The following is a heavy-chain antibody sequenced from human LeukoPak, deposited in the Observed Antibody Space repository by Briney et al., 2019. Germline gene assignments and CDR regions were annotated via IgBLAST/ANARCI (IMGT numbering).Heavy chain of an antibody. V-gene: IGHV4-34*01. J-gene: IGHJ5*02. Sequence: ETLSLTCAVYGGSFSGYYWSWIRQPPGKGLEWIGEINHSGSTNYNPSLKSRVTISVDTSKNQFSPKLSSVTAADTAVYYCARVLLYSGFDPWGQGTLVTVSS. CDR3: ARVLLYSGFDP. CDR2: INHSGST. D-gene: IGHD2-8*01. CDR1: GGSFSGYY.